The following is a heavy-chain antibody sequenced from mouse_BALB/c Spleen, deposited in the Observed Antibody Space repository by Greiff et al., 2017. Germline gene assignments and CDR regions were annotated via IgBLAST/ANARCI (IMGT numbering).Heavy chain of an antibody. J-gene: IGHJ1*01. D-gene: IGHD2-12*01. CDR2: ISDGGSYT. CDR3: ARGDYRYFDV. Sequence: EVQGVESGGGLVKPGGSLKLSCAASGFTFSDYYMYWVRQTPEKRLEWVATISDGGSYTYYPDSVKGRFTISRDNAKNNQYLQMSSLKSEDTAMYYCARGDYRYFDVWGAGTTVTVSS. V-gene: IGHV5-4*02. CDR1: GFTFSDYY.